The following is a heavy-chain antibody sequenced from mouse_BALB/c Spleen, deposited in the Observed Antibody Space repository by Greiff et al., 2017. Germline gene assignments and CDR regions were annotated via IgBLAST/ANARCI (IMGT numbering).Heavy chain of an antibody. CDR1: GFNIKDTY. V-gene: IGHV14-3*02. Sequence: VQLKQSGAELVKPGASVKLSCTASGFNIKDTYMHWVKQRPEQGLEWIGRIDPANGNTKYDPKFQGKATITADTSSNTAYLQLSSLTSEDTAVYYCARGGGSSLYAMDYWGQGTSVTVSS. CDR2: IDPANGNT. CDR3: ARGGGSSLYAMDY. D-gene: IGHD1-1*01. J-gene: IGHJ4*01.